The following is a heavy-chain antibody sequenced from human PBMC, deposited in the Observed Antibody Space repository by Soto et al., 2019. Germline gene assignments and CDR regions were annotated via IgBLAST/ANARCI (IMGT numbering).Heavy chain of an antibody. CDR1: GFSLSTSGVG. D-gene: IGHD2-15*01. CDR3: AHRRDRRDDWFDP. CDR2: IYWDDDK. V-gene: IGHV2-5*02. Sequence: QITLKESGPTLVKPTQTLTLTCNLSGFSLSTSGVGVGWIRQPPGKALEWLALIYWDDDKRYSPSLKSRLTITKATSKNQVVLTMTNTDPVDTATYYCAHRRDRRDDWFDPWGQGTLVTVSS. J-gene: IGHJ5*02.